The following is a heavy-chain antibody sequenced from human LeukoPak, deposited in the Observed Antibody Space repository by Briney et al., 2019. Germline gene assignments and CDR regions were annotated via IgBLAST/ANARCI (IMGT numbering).Heavy chain of an antibody. J-gene: IGHJ4*02. CDR3: ARARYSGYYFDY. CDR2: ISAYNGNT. Sequence: ASVKVSCKASGYTFTGYYMHWVRQAPGQGLEWMGWISAYNGNTNYAQKLQGRVTMTTDTSTSTAYMELRSLRSDDTAVYYCARARYSGYYFDYWGQGTLVTVSS. CDR1: GYTFTGYY. D-gene: IGHD5-12*01. V-gene: IGHV1-18*04.